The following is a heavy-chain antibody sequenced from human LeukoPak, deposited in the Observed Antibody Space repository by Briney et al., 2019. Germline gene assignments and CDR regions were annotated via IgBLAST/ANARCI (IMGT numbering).Heavy chain of an antibody. J-gene: IGHJ4*02. CDR3: ARERAAAADY. V-gene: IGHV3-7*01. CDR2: INPDGSTI. CDR1: GFTFSTSW. D-gene: IGHD6-13*01. Sequence: GGSLRLSCAASGFTFSTSWMTWVRQAPGKGLDWLGSINPDGSTINYVDSVKGRFTFSRDNAKNSLYLQMNSLRAEDTAVYYCARERAAAADYWGQGTLVTVSS.